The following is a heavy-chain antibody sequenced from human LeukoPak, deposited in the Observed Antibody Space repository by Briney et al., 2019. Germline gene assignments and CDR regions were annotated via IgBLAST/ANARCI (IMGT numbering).Heavy chain of an antibody. CDR3: AKASDSSGWYASFDY. D-gene: IGHD6-19*01. Sequence: GGSLRLSCAASGFTFSSYAMSWARQAPGKGLEWVSAISGSGGSTYYADSVKGRFTISRDNSKNTLYLQMNSLRAEDTAVYYCAKASDSSGWYASFDYWGQGTLVTVSS. V-gene: IGHV3-23*01. J-gene: IGHJ4*02. CDR1: GFTFSSYA. CDR2: ISGSGGST.